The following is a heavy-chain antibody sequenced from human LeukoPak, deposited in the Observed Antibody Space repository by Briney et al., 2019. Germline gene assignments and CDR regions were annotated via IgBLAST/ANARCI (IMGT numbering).Heavy chain of an antibody. V-gene: IGHV1-2*02. D-gene: IGHD3-10*01. CDR3: ARGRTMVRGVEVYYYYYYMDV. Sequence: GASVKVSCKASGYTFTGYYMHWVRQAPGQGLEWMGWINPNSGGTNYAQKFQGRVTMTRDTSISTAYMELSRLRSDDTAVYYCARGRTMVRGVEVYYYYYYMDVWGKGTTVTVSS. CDR1: GYTFTGYY. CDR2: INPNSGGT. J-gene: IGHJ6*03.